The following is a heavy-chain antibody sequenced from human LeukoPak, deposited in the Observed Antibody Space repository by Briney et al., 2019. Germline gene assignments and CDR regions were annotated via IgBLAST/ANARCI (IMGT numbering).Heavy chain of an antibody. CDR2: IYSGGRT. CDR3: ARAWFGEAPFDY. CDR1: GFTVRSNY. Sequence: GGSLRLSCAASGFTVRSNYMNWVRQAPGKGLEWVSVIYSGGRTHYADSVKGRFTISRDNSKNTLYLQMSSLRAEDTAVYYCARAWFGEAPFDYWGQGILVTVSS. V-gene: IGHV3-66*01. J-gene: IGHJ4*02. D-gene: IGHD3-10*01.